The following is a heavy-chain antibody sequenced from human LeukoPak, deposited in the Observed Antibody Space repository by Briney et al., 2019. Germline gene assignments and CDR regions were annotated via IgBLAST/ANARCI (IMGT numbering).Heavy chain of an antibody. Sequence: PGGSLRLSCAASGFTFSSYAMHWVRQAPGKGLEWVAVISYDGSNKYYADSVKGRFTISRDNSKNTLYLQMNSLRAEDTAVYYCAKGHDYGDYVDYWGQGTLVTVSS. CDR1: GFTFSSYA. J-gene: IGHJ4*02. V-gene: IGHV3-30*04. CDR3: AKGHDYGDYVDY. CDR2: ISYDGSNK. D-gene: IGHD4-17*01.